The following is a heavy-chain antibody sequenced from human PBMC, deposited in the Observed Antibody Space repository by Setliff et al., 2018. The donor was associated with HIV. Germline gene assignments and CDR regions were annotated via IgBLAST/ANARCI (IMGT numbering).Heavy chain of an antibody. D-gene: IGHD3-3*01. CDR3: ARGFLSIFGVVSYFDY. CDR1: GSSISSHY. CDR2: ISYSGSP. J-gene: IGHJ4*02. Sequence: PSETMSLTCTVSGSSISSHYWSWIRQPPRKGLEWIGFISYSGSPNSNPSLRSRITISVDTARNQCSLKLSSVTAADTAVYYWARGFLSIFGVVSYFDYWGQGTLVTVSS. V-gene: IGHV4-59*11.